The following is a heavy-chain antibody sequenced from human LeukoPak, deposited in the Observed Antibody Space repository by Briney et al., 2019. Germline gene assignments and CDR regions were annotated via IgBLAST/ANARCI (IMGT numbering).Heavy chain of an antibody. Sequence: SETLSLTCTASGGSISSYYWSWIRQPPGKGLEWIGYLYYTGSTNYNPSLKSRVTISGDTSKNQFSLKLSSVTAADTAVYYCAREDRLSHHTVFDYWGQGTLVTVSS. D-gene: IGHD3-16*02. CDR3: AREDRLSHHTVFDY. V-gene: IGHV4-59*01. J-gene: IGHJ4*02. CDR2: LYYTGST. CDR1: GGSISSYY.